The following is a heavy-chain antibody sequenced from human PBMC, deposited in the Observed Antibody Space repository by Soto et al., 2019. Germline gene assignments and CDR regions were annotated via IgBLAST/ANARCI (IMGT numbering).Heavy chain of an antibody. Sequence: EVQLVESGGGLVQPAGSLRLSCAASGFTFSPYWMHWVRQAPGEGLVWVSRIKTDGSSTGYADSVKGRCTISRDNAKNTMYLHMNSLRAEDTAVYYCARVRVGRYEFDYWGQGTLVTVSS. V-gene: IGHV3-74*01. D-gene: IGHD5-12*01. CDR3: ARVRVGRYEFDY. CDR2: IKTDGSST. CDR1: GFTFSPYW. J-gene: IGHJ4*02.